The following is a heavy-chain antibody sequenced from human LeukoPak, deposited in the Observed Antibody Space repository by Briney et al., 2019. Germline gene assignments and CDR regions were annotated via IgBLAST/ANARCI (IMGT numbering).Heavy chain of an antibody. D-gene: IGHD6-19*01. J-gene: IGHJ4*02. V-gene: IGHV3-23*01. CDR1: GFTFSSYA. CDR2: ISGSGGST. Sequence: HTGGSLRLSCAASGFTFSSYAMSWVRQAPGKGLEWVSVISGSGGSTYYADSVKGRFTISRDNSKNTLYLQMNSLRAEDTAVYYCARGGWLGKPQRVDYWGQGTLVTVSS. CDR3: ARGGWLGKPQRVDY.